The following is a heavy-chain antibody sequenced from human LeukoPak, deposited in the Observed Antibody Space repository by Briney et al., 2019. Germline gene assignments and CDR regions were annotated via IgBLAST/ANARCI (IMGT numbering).Heavy chain of an antibody. CDR1: GFTFSNYG. Sequence: GGSLRLSCAASGFTFSNYGMHWVRQAPGKGREWVAFIRYDGRKKFYADYVKGGFTISRDNAKNSLYLQMNSLRAEDTAVYYCARDRDYGDYRDAFDIWGQGTMVTVSS. CDR2: IRYDGRKK. D-gene: IGHD4-17*01. J-gene: IGHJ3*02. CDR3: ARDRDYGDYRDAFDI. V-gene: IGHV3-30*02.